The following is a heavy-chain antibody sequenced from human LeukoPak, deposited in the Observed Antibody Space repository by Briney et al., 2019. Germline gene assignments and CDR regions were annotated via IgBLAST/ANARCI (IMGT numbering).Heavy chain of an antibody. V-gene: IGHV4-34*01. Sequence: SETLSLTCAVSGGSFSGYYWSWIRQPPGKGLEWIGEINHSGSTNYNPSLKSRVTISVDTSKNQFSLKLSSVTAADTAVYYCARRRTNPYGYCSGGSCTKVGWLDPWGQGTLVTVSS. J-gene: IGHJ5*02. CDR1: GGSFSGYY. CDR3: ARRRTNPYGYCSGGSCTKVGWLDP. D-gene: IGHD2-15*01. CDR2: INHSGST.